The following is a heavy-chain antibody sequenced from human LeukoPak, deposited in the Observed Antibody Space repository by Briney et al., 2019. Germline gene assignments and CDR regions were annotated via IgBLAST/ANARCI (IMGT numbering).Heavy chain of an antibody. J-gene: IGHJ6*03. D-gene: IGHD6-13*01. V-gene: IGHV4-34*01. CDR2: INHSGST. Sequence: PSETLSLTCAVYGGSISGYYWSWIRQPPEKGLEWIGKINHSGSTNYNPSLKSRVTISVDTSKNQFSLKLSSVTAADTAVYYCARGTAYSSSWYTDYYYYYYMDVWGKGTTVTISS. CDR1: GGSISGYY. CDR3: ARGTAYSSSWYTDYYYYYYMDV.